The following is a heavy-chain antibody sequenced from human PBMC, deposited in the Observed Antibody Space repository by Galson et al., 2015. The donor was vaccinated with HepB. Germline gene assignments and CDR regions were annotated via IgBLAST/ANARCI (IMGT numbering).Heavy chain of an antibody. CDR2: IYWDDDK. CDR1: GFSLSTSGVG. D-gene: IGHD3-22*01. V-gene: IGHV2-5*02. J-gene: IGHJ4*02. Sequence: PALVKPTQTLTLTCTFSGFSLSTSGVGVGWIRQPPGKALEWLALIYWDDDKRYSPSLKSRLTITKGTSKNQVVLTMTNMDPVDTATYYCAHDDSSGQGHYWGQGTLVTVSS. CDR3: AHDDSSGQGHY.